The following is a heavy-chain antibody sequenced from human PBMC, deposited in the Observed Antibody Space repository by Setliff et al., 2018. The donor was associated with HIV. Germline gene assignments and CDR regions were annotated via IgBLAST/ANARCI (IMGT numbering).Heavy chain of an antibody. D-gene: IGHD3-16*01. CDR3: AKDYTPTFWEYNWFDV. CDR1: GFTFNYHA. J-gene: IGHJ5*02. CDR2: ISGSGDSI. Sequence: SLRLSCAASGFTFNYHAMTWVRQAPGKGLEWVSGISGSGDSIFYAHSVKGRFTISRDNSRDTLYLEMNNLRAEDTALYYCAKDYTPTFWEYNWFDVWGQGTQVTVSS. V-gene: IGHV3-23*01.